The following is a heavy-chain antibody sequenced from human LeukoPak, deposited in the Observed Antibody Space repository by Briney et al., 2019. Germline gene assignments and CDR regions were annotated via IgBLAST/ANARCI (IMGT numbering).Heavy chain of an antibody. D-gene: IGHD3-22*01. CDR3: ATGAIVFDY. V-gene: IGHV1-24*01. Sequence: ASVKVSCTVSGSALSKISIDWVRQAPGKGPEWMGSVGHEDGTTIHAQKFQGRFNMTVDTATDTAYMEMSSLMSEDTAIYYCATGAIVFDYWGQGTLVTVSS. CDR2: VGHEDGTT. CDR1: GSALSKIS. J-gene: IGHJ4*02.